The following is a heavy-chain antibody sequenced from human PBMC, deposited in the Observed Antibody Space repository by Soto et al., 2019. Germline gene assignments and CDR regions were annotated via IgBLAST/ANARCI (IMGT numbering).Heavy chain of an antibody. V-gene: IGHV4-30-4*01. CDR1: GGSISSGDYY. CDR2: IYYSGST. D-gene: IGHD5-12*01. CDR3: ARDSTTGAYYGMDV. Sequence: SETLSLTCTVSGGSISSGDYYWSWIRQPPGKGLEWIGYIYYSGSTYYNPSLKSRVTISVDTSKNQFSLKLSSVTAADTAVYYCARDSTTGAYYGMDVWGQGTTVTVSS. J-gene: IGHJ6*02.